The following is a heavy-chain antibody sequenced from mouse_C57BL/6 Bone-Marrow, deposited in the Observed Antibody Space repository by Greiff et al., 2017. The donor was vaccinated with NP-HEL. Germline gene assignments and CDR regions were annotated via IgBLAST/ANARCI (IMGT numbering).Heavy chain of an antibody. Sequence: QVQLQQPGAELVRPGSSVKLSCKASGYTFTSYWMHWVKQRPIQGLEWIGNIDPSDRETHYNQKFKDKATLTVDKSSSTAYMQRSSLTSEDSAVYYCASYYYGSRRYFDVWGTGTTVTVSS. V-gene: IGHV1-52*01. CDR3: ASYYYGSRRYFDV. J-gene: IGHJ1*03. CDR2: IDPSDRET. D-gene: IGHD1-1*01. CDR1: GYTFTSYW.